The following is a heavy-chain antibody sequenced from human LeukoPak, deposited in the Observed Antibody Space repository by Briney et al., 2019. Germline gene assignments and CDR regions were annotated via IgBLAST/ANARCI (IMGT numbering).Heavy chain of an antibody. V-gene: IGHV4-39*01. CDR1: GGSISSSSYY. CDR2: IYYSGST. CDR3: ARHPRPDGFDY. Sequence: PSETLSLTCTVSGGSISSSSYYWGWIRQPPGKGLEWIGSIYYSGSTYYNPSLKSRVTISVDTSKNQFSLKLSSVTAADTAVYYCARHPRPDGFDYWGQGTLVTVSS. D-gene: IGHD5-24*01. J-gene: IGHJ4*02.